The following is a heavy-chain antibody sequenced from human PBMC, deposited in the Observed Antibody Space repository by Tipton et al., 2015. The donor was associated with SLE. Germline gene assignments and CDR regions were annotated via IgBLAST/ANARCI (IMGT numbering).Heavy chain of an antibody. CDR2: IYPGDSDT. D-gene: IGHD3-22*01. Sequence: QLVQYGAEEKKPGESLKISCKGSGYSFTSYWIGWERQMNGKGLEWMGKIYPGDSDTRYSPSFQGQVTISADKSISTAYLQWSSLKASDTAMYYCARRDYYDSSGYRYYFDYWGQGTLVTVSS. V-gene: IGHV5-51*03. J-gene: IGHJ4*02. CDR1: GYSFTSYW. CDR3: ARRDYYDSSGYRYYFDY.